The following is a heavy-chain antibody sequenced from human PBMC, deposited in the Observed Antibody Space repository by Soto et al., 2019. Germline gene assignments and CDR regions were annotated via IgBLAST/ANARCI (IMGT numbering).Heavy chain of an antibody. CDR2: ISGSGGST. D-gene: IGHD3-10*01. CDR1: GFTFSSYA. V-gene: IGHV3-23*01. J-gene: IGHJ4*02. Sequence: GGSLRLSCAASGFTFSSYAMSWVRQAPGKGLEWVSAISGSGGSTYYADSVKGRFTISRDNSKNTLYLQMNSLRAEDTAVYYCANPQSFRSGSYNAPTFDYWGQGTLVTVSS. CDR3: ANPQSFRSGSYNAPTFDY.